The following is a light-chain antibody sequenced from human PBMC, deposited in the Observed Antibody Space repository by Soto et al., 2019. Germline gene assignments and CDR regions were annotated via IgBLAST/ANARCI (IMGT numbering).Light chain of an antibody. CDR2: DVS. CDR1: SSDVGGYNY. Sequence: QSALTQPASVSGSPGQSITISCTGTSSDVGGYNYVSWYQQHPGKAPKLMIYDVSNRPSGVSNRFSGSKSGNTDSLTISGLQAEDEADYYCSSYTSSSTPCVVFGGGTKVTVL. V-gene: IGLV2-14*01. CDR3: SSYTSSSTPCVV. J-gene: IGLJ2*01.